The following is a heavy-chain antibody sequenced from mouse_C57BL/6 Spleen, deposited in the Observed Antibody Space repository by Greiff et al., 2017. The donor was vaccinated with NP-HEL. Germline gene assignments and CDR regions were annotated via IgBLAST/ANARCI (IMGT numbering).Heavy chain of an antibody. CDR1: GFTFSDYY. CDR2: INYDGSST. D-gene: IGHD1-1*01. V-gene: IGHV5-16*01. CDR3: AREGDYGSSWFAY. J-gene: IGHJ3*01. Sequence: EVKLVESEGGLVQPGSSMKLSCTASGFTFSDYYMAWVRQVPEKGLEWVANINYDGSSTYYLDSLKSRFIISRDNAKNILYLQMSSLKSEDTATYYCAREGDYGSSWFAYWGQGTLVTVSA.